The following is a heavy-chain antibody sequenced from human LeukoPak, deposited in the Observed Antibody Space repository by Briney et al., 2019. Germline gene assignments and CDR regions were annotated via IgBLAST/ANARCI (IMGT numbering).Heavy chain of an antibody. Sequence: SETLSLTCTVSGGSISSSSYYWGWIRQPPGKGLEWIGSIYYSGSTYYNPSLKSRVTISVDTSKNQFSLKLSSVTAADTAVYYCARGTLTEMYYYDSSGPFDYWGQGTLVTVSS. V-gene: IGHV4-39*07. J-gene: IGHJ4*02. CDR1: GGSISSSSYY. CDR3: ARGTLTEMYYYDSSGPFDY. CDR2: IYYSGST. D-gene: IGHD3-22*01.